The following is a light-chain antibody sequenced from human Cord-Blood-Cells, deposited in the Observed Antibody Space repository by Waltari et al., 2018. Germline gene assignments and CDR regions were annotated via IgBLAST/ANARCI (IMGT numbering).Light chain of an antibody. CDR1: QSVLYSSNNKNY. Sequence: DILMTQSPDSLAVSLGERATINCQSSQSVLYSSNNKNYLTWYQQKPGQPPKLLIYCASTRESGVPYRFSGSGSGTDFTLTISSLQAEDVAVYYCQQYYSTPYTFGQGTKLEIK. CDR3: QQYYSTPYT. J-gene: IGKJ2*01. V-gene: IGKV4-1*01. CDR2: CAS.